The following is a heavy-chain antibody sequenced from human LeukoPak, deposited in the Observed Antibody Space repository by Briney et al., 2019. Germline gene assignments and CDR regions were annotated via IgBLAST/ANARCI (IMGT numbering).Heavy chain of an antibody. CDR1: GVSISDGYY. Sequence: PSETLSLTCDVSGVSISDGYYWGWIRQPPGKGLEWIGSLFHNGPSYYNPSLKSRVIITMDTSKNQFFLKLTSVTAADTAVYFCARLWCENWIDPWGQGALVTVS. CDR3: ARLWCENWIDP. V-gene: IGHV4-38-2*01. J-gene: IGHJ5*02. CDR2: LFHNGPS. D-gene: IGHD2-21*01.